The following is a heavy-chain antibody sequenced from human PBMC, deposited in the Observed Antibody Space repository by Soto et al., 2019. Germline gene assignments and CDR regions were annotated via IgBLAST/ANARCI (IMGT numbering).Heavy chain of an antibody. J-gene: IGHJ3*02. D-gene: IGHD1-1*01. CDR1: GGFVTSGSYY. Sequence: QVQLQQWGAGLLKPSETLSLTCAVYGGFVTSGSYYWGWIRQPPGKGLEWIGEMSHSGGTHFKPSLKSRVTISVDTSKNQFTLKMSSVTAADTALYYCARVERGTATTVVDAFDIWGPGTMVTVSS. V-gene: IGHV4-34*01. CDR3: ARVERGTATTVVDAFDI. CDR2: MSHSGGT.